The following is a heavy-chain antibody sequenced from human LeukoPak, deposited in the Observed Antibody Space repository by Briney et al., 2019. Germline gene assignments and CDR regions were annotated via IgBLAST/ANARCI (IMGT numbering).Heavy chain of an antibody. CDR3: VQGWRDS. Sequence: GGSLRLSCVDSGVTFSNYWMNWVRQAPGKGLEWVANINQDSSEKYYVDSVKGRFTISRDNAKNSLYLQLNTLRPEDTAVYYCVQGWRDSWGQGTLVTVSS. D-gene: IGHD2-15*01. V-gene: IGHV3-7*01. CDR2: INQDSSEK. J-gene: IGHJ4*02. CDR1: GVTFSNYW.